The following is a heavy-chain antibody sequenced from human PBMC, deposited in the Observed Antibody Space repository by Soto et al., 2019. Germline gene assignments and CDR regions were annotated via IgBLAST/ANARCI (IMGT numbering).Heavy chain of an antibody. CDR3: ARGANSPLWEPPAMFRFDY. V-gene: IGHV3-33*01. CDR1: GFSFGTYG. Sequence: QVQLVESGGGVVQPGRSLRLSCTASGFSFGTYGMHWVRQAPGKGLAWVAVIWYDGSNEYYADSVKGRFTMSRDNSKNTLYLQMNSLRAEDTALYYYARGANSPLWEPPAMFRFDYWGQGSLVTVSS. J-gene: IGHJ4*02. D-gene: IGHD2-2*01. CDR2: IWYDGSNE.